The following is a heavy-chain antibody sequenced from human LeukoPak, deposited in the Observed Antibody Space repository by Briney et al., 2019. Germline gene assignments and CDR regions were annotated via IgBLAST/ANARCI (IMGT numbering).Heavy chain of an antibody. Sequence: SSETLSLTCTVSGGSISSYYWSWIRQPPGKGLEWIGYIYYSGSTNYNPSLKSRVTISVDTSKNQFSLKLSSVTAADTAVYYCASVGYDSSGYYRNWFDPWGQGTLVTVSS. V-gene: IGHV4-59*12. CDR3: ASVGYDSSGYYRNWFDP. CDR2: IYYSGST. CDR1: GGSISSYY. D-gene: IGHD3-22*01. J-gene: IGHJ5*02.